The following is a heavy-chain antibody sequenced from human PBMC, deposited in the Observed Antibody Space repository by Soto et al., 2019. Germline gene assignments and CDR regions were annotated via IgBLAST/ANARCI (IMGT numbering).Heavy chain of an antibody. Sequence: GGSLRLSCAASGFTFSSYAMSWVRQAPGKGLEWVSAIDGGGGSTFYADSGKGRFTISRDNSKNTLYLQMNSLRADDTAVYYCAKYYYDSSTFSFDYWGQGTLVTV. V-gene: IGHV3-23*01. CDR1: GFTFSSYA. D-gene: IGHD3-22*01. CDR2: IDGGGGST. CDR3: AKYYYDSSTFSFDY. J-gene: IGHJ4*02.